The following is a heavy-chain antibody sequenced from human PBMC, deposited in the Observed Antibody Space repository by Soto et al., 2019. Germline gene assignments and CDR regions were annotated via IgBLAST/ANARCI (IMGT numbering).Heavy chain of an antibody. CDR2: ISGGGDAA. Sequence: EVHLLESGGGLVQPGGSLRLSCAGSGFTFINYAMNWVRQAPGKGLEWVSSISGGGDAAFFPDSVRGRFTISRDNSQNTVTLQMNSLGVDDTAVYYCARKILGSTSRPNDWYFDLWGRGTLVTVSS. CDR3: ARKILGSTSRPNDWYFDL. CDR1: GFTFINYA. D-gene: IGHD2-2*01. J-gene: IGHJ2*01. V-gene: IGHV3-23*01.